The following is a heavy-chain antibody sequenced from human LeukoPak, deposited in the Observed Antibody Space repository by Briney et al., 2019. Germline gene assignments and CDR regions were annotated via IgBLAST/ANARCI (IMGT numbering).Heavy chain of an antibody. CDR2: MNPNSGNT. V-gene: IGHV1-8*03. CDR1: GYTFTSYD. Sequence: ASVKVSCKASGYTFTSYDINWVRQATGQGLEWMGWMNPNSGNTGYAQKFQGRVTITRNTSISTAYMELSSLRSEDTAVYYCARDRAEADSSGATGENYADYWGQGTLVTVSS. CDR3: ARDRAEADSSGATGENYADY. D-gene: IGHD3-22*01. J-gene: IGHJ4*02.